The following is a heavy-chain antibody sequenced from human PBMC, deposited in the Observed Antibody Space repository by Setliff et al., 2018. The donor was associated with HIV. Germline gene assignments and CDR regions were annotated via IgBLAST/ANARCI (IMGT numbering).Heavy chain of an antibody. CDR2: IDASANT. V-gene: IGHV4-38-2*02. CDR3: GRIGSGWSVGWFDP. J-gene: IGHJ5*02. CDR1: GSSISSNYY. Sequence: SETLSLTCTVSGSSISSNYYWAWIRQAPGKGLEWVGCIDASANTYYIPSLNSRATKSIDTSKNQLSLKLRSVTAADTAVYYCGRIGSGWSVGWFDPWGQGTLVTVSS. D-gene: IGHD6-13*01.